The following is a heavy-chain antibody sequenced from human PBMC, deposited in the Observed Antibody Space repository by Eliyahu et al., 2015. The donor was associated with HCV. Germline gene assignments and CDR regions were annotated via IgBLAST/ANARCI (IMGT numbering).Heavy chain of an antibody. V-gene: IGHV3-11*01. J-gene: IGHJ4*02. D-gene: IGHD4-23*01. CDR3: ARTGGAGAEEIYIRY. Sequence: QVQVVESGGGLVKPGGSLRISCAASGFTFRHYYMGWIRQAPGKGLEWVSYISGDGDSTYYVDSVKGRFSISRDNANNSLHLQMNSLRAEDTAVYYCARTGGAGAEEIYIRYWGQGTPVTVSS. CDR1: GFTFRHYY. CDR2: ISGDGDST.